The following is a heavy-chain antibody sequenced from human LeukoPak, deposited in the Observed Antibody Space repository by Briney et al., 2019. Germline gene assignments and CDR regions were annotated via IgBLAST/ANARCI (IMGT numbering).Heavy chain of an antibody. V-gene: IGHV3-74*01. CDR3: ARDYYMGIVDQ. J-gene: IGHJ5*02. Sequence: GGSLRLSCAASGFTFSSYTINWVRQAPGKGLVWVSVISKDGSTSIYADSVRGRLTISRDNAKNTLYLQMNSLRVEDTSVYYCARDYYMGIVDQWGQGTRVTVSS. D-gene: IGHD3-22*01. CDR1: GFTFSSYT. CDR2: ISKDGSTS.